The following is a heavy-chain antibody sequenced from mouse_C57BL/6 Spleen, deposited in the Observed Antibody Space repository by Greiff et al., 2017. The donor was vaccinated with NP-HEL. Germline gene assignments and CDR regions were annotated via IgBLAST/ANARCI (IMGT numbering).Heavy chain of an antibody. V-gene: IGHV10-1*01. J-gene: IGHJ3*01. CDR3: VYDGHYGAWFAY. CDR2: IRSKSNNYAT. Sequence: EVNLVESGGGLVQPKGSLKLSCAASGFSFNTYAMNWVRQAPGKGLEWVARIRSKSNNYATYYADSVKDRFTISRDDSESMLYLQMNNLKTEDTAMYYCVYDGHYGAWFAYWGQGTLVTVSA. CDR1: GFSFNTYA. D-gene: IGHD2-3*01.